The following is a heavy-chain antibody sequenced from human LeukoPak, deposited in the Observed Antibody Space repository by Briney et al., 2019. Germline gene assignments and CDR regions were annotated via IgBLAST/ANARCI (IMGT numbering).Heavy chain of an antibody. CDR1: RFTFSSYD. CDR3: AKETSIIPSRLDP. D-gene: IGHD2-21*01. J-gene: IGHJ5*02. Sequence: PGGSLRLSCAASRFTFSSYDMSWVRQAPGKGLEWVSSISGRGSSTYYADSVKGRFTISRDDSMNTLYLQMSSLRAEDTAVYFCAKETSIIPSRLDPWGQGTLVTVSS. V-gene: IGHV3-23*01. CDR2: ISGRGSST.